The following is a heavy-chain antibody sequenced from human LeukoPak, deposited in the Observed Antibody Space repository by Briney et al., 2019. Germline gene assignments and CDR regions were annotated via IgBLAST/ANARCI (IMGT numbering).Heavy chain of an antibody. Sequence: SETLSLTCTVSGYSISSGYYWGWIRQPPGKGLEWIGSIYHSGSTNYNPSLKSRVTISVDTSKNQFSLKLSSVTAADTAVYYCARLRAPLYYFDYWGQGTLVTVSS. V-gene: IGHV4-38-2*02. CDR3: ARLRAPLYYFDY. CDR1: GYSISSGYY. CDR2: IYHSGST. J-gene: IGHJ4*02. D-gene: IGHD1-26*01.